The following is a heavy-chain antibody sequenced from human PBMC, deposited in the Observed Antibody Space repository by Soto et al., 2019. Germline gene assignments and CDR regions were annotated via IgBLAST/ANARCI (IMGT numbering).Heavy chain of an antibody. J-gene: IGHJ4*02. CDR1: GFTFSSYS. CDR3: ASHPRDSSGYWYYFDY. CDR2: ISSSSGYI. V-gene: IGHV3-21*01. D-gene: IGHD3-22*01. Sequence: EVQLVESGGGLVKPGGSLRLSCAASGFTFSSYSMNWVRQAPGKGLEWVSSISSSSGYIYYADSVKGRFTTSRDNAKNSPYLQMNSLRAEDTAVYYCASHPRDSSGYWYYFDYWGQGTLVTVSS.